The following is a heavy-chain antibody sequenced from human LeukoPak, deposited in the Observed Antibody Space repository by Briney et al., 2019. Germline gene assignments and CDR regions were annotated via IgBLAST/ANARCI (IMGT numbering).Heavy chain of an antibody. V-gene: IGHV1-2*02. CDR3: AREDSRLRLGTDDAFDI. Sequence: ASVNVSCKVSGYTFTGYYMHWVRQAPGQGPEGMGWINPNSGVTNYAQKFQGRVTMTRDTSISTAYMELSRLRSDDPAVYYCAREDSRLRLGTDDAFDIWGQGTMVTVSS. CDR1: GYTFTGYY. J-gene: IGHJ3*02. CDR2: INPNSGVT. D-gene: IGHD5-12*01.